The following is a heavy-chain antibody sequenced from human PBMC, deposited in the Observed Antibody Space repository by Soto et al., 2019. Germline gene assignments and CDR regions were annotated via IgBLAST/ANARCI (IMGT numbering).Heavy chain of an antibody. J-gene: IGHJ3*02. CDR3: ARDFGRHEDAFDI. Sequence: TSETLSLTCTVSGGSISSGGYYWSWIRQHPGKGLERIGYIYYSGSTYYNPSLKSRVTISVDTSKNQFSLKLSSVTAADTAVYYCARDFGRHEDAFDIWGQGTMVTVSS. V-gene: IGHV4-31*03. CDR2: IYYSGST. CDR1: GGSISSGGYY. D-gene: IGHD1-26*01.